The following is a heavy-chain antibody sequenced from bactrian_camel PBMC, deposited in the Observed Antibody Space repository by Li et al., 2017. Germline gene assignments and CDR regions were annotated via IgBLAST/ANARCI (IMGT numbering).Heavy chain of an antibody. D-gene: IGHD6*01. J-gene: IGHJ4*01. Sequence: VQLVESGGGLVQPGGSLRLSCAASGFTVSTHDMSWVRRAPGKGLEWISGINSRTDGTTVYAESVKGRFTISRDNIKNTLYLQLNSLKTEDTAKYYCAKRDVGTWPPFNFWGQGTQVTVS. V-gene: IGHV3S40*01. CDR3: AKRDVGTWPPFNF. CDR2: INSRTDGTT. CDR1: GFTVSTHD.